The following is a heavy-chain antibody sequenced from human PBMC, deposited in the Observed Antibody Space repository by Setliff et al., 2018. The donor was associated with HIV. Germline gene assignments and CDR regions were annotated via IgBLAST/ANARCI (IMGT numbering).Heavy chain of an antibody. CDR2: IRGNGGDI. Sequence: GGSLRLSCAASGFTFSNYVMNWVRQVPGKGLEWIAFIRGNGGDIYYADSVKGRFTISRDNAQNSLYLQMNSLRAEDMAVYYCARSHDYGDDRRLDYWGQGTLVTVSS. V-gene: IGHV3-48*03. CDR1: GFTFSNYV. D-gene: IGHD4-17*01. CDR3: ARSHDYGDDRRLDY. J-gene: IGHJ4*02.